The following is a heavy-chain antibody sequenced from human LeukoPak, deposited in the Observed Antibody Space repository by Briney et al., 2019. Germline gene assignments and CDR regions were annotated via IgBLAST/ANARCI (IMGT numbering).Heavy chain of an antibody. V-gene: IGHV1-18*01. CDR3: ARVGSGSIVAYYYYYYYMDV. D-gene: IGHD3-10*01. CDR1: GYTFTSYG. Sequence: GASVKVSCKASGYTFTSYGISWVRQAPGQGLEWMGWISAYNGNTNYAQKLQGRVTMTTDTSTSTAYMELRSLRSDDTAVYYCARVGSGSIVAYYYYYYYMDVWGKGTTVTISS. J-gene: IGHJ6*03. CDR2: ISAYNGNT.